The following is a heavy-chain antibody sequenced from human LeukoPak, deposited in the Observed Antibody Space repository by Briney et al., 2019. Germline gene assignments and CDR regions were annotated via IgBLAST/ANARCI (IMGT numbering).Heavy chain of an antibody. V-gene: IGHV3-23*01. J-gene: IGHJ4*02. Sequence: GGSLRLSCAASGFTFSDYAMGWVRQAPGKGLEWVSSISGSDGSTYYADSVKGRFTISRDNSNDMLYLQMNRLRAEDTAVYYCAKRNGSSVVVAAIPFDYWGQGTPVTVSS. CDR3: AKRNGSSVVVAAIPFDY. CDR1: GFTFSDYA. D-gene: IGHD2-15*01. CDR2: ISGSDGST.